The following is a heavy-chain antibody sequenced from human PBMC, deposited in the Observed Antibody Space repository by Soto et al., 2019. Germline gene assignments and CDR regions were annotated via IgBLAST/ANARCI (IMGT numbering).Heavy chain of an antibody. CDR1: GGSISSGGYY. CDR3: ARHWITMVRGVCNFDY. CDR2: IYYSGST. J-gene: IGHJ4*02. D-gene: IGHD3-10*01. V-gene: IGHV4-39*01. Sequence: SETLSLTCTVSGGSISSGGYYWSWIRQHPGKGLEWIGSIYYSGSTYYNPSLKSRVTMSVDPSKNQFSLKLISVTAADTAVYYCARHWITMVRGVCNFDYWGQGTLVTVSS.